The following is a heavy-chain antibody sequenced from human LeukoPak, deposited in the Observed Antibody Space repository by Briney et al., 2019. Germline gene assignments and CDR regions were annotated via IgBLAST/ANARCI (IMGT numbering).Heavy chain of an antibody. V-gene: IGHV4-39*07. CDR1: GGSISSSSYF. D-gene: IGHD3-9*01. J-gene: IGHJ5*02. Sequence: SETLSLTCTVSGGSISSSSYFWGWIRQPPGKGLERIGSIYYSGSTYYNPSLKSRVTISVDTSKNQFSLKLSSVTAADTAVYYCARRRYFDWLYDWGQGTLVTVSS. CDR3: ARRRYFDWLYD. CDR2: IYYSGST.